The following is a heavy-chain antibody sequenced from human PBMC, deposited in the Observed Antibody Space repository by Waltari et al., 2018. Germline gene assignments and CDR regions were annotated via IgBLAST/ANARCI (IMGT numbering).Heavy chain of an antibody. V-gene: IGHV1-69*02. Sequence: GTFSSYTISWVRQAPGQGLEWMGRIIPILGIANYAQKFQGRVTITADKSTSTAYMELSSLRSEDTAVYYCARGRYSYGSSFDYWGQGTLVTVSS. J-gene: IGHJ4*02. CDR3: ARGRYSYGSSFDY. CDR1: GTFSSYT. D-gene: IGHD5-18*01. CDR2: IIPILGIA.